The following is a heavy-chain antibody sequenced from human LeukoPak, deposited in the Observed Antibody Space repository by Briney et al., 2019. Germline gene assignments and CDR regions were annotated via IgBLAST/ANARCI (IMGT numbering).Heavy chain of an antibody. Sequence: GGSLRLSCAASGFTFSTYAMSWVRQAPGKGLEWVSTIYTGGNTYYAASVKGRFTISRDFSRNTVFLHMNSLRAEDTAMYYCARGDDSGYYDYFDYWGQGALVTVSS. CDR2: IYTGGNT. D-gene: IGHD3-22*01. CDR1: GFTFSTYA. J-gene: IGHJ4*02. CDR3: ARGDDSGYYDYFDY. V-gene: IGHV3-23*05.